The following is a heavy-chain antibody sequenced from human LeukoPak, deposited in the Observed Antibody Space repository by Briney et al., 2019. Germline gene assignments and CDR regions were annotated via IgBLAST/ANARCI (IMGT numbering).Heavy chain of an antibody. J-gene: IGHJ4*02. D-gene: IGHD2-2*01. CDR1: GFTVSSTR. CDR3: ARRNCSSSSCYVDY. V-gene: IGHV3-66*04. Sequence: GGSLRLSCAASGFTVSSTRMNWVRQTPGKGLEWVSALYSGGGTYYADSVKDRFTISRDNSKNTLFLQMKGLRAEDTAVYYCARRNCSSSSCYVDYWGQGTLVTVSS. CDR2: LYSGGGT.